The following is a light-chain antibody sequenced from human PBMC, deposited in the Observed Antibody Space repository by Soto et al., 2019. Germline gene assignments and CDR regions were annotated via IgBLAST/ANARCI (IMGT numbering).Light chain of an antibody. V-gene: IGKV1-39*01. J-gene: IGKJ4*01. CDR1: QSISTY. Sequence: DIQMTQSPSSLSASVGDRVTITCRASQSISTYLNWYQQKLGKAPKLLISGASSSQGGVPSRFSGSGSGTDFTLTISSLQPEDFATYYCQQGSFTLTFGGGTKLEIK. CDR2: GAS. CDR3: QQGSFTLT.